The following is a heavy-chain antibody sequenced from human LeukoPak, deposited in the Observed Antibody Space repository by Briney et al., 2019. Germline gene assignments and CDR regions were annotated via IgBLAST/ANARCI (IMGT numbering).Heavy chain of an antibody. V-gene: IGHV4-34*01. D-gene: IGHD1-26*01. CDR3: ARGESGSYFDY. J-gene: IGHJ4*02. Sequence: SETLSLTCAVYGGSFSGYSWSWIRQPPGKGLEWIGEINHSGSTNYNPSLKSRVTISVDTSKNQFSLKLSSVTAADTAVYDCARGESGSYFDYWGQGTLVTVSS. CDR1: GGSFSGYS. CDR2: INHSGST.